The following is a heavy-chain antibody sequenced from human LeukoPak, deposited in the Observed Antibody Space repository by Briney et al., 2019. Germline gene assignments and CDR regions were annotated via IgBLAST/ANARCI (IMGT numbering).Heavy chain of an antibody. J-gene: IGHJ1*01. V-gene: IGHV3-15*01. D-gene: IGHD2-15*01. Sequence: GGSLRLSCAASGFTFNNAWITWVRQAPGKGLEWFGRIKRKTEGGTTDYAAPVKGRFTISRDDSKNTLYLQMNSLKTEDTAIYYCTTDPDIDGGGCWGQGTLVTVSS. CDR2: IKRKTEGGTT. CDR1: GFTFNNAW. CDR3: TTDPDIDGGGC.